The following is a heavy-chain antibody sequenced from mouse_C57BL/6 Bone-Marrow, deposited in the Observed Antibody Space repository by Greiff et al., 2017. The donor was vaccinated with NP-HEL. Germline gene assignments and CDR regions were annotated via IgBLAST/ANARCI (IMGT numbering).Heavy chain of an antibody. V-gene: IGHV8-12*01. CDR1: GFSLSTSGMG. J-gene: IGHJ1*03. CDR2: IYWDDDK. D-gene: IGHD1-1*01. Sequence: QVTLKESGPGILQSSQTLSLTCSFSGFSLSTSGMGVSWIRQPSGKGLEWLAHIYWDDDKRYNPSLKSRLTISKDTSRNQVFLKITSVDTADTATYYCARRATTVVPHWYFDVWGTGTTVTVSS. CDR3: ARRATTVVPHWYFDV.